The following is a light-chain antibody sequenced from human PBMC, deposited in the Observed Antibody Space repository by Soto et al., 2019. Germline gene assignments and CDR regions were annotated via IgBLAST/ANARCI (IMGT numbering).Light chain of an antibody. CDR3: QSYDSSLV. CDR1: SSDIGAGYD. Sequence: QSVLTQPPSVSGAPGQRVTISCTGSSSDIGAGYDVHWYQQLPGTAHKLLIYGNINRPSGVPDRFSGSKSGTSASLAITGLRAEDEADYYCQSYDSSLVFGGGTKLTVL. J-gene: IGLJ2*01. V-gene: IGLV1-40*01. CDR2: GNI.